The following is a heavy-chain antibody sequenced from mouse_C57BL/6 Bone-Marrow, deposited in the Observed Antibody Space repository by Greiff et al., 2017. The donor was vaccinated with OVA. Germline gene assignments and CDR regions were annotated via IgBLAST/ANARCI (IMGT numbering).Heavy chain of an antibody. D-gene: IGHD1-1*01. V-gene: IGHV1-82*01. CDR2: IYPGDGDT. CDR1: GYAFSSSW. Sequence: QVQLKESGPELVKPGASVKISCKASGYAFSSSWMNWVKQRPGKGLEWIGRIYPGDGDTNYNGKFKGKATLTADKSSSTAYMQLSSLTSEDSAVYFCARRHYYGSSPYWYFDVWGTGTTVTVSS. J-gene: IGHJ1*03. CDR3: ARRHYYGSSPYWYFDV.